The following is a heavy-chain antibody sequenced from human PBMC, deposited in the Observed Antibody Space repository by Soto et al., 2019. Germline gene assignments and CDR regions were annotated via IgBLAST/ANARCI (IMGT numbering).Heavy chain of an antibody. V-gene: IGHV4-39*07. CDR3: ARGTDLDYYGMDV. CDR2: IYYSGNT. CDR1: GGSISSSSYY. Sequence: PSETLSLTCTVSGGSISSSSYYWGWIRQPPGKGLEWIGSIYYSGNTYYNPSLKSRVTISVDTAKNQFSLKLTSVTAADTAVYYCARGTDLDYYGMDVWGQGTTVTVSS. D-gene: IGHD2-21*02. J-gene: IGHJ6*02.